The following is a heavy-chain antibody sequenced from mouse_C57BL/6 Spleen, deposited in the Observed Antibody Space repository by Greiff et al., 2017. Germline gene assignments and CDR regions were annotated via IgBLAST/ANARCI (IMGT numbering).Heavy chain of an antibody. CDR1: GFTFSDYY. J-gene: IGHJ4*01. CDR2: ISNGGGST. V-gene: IGHV5-12*01. Sequence: EVMLVESGGGLVQPGGSLKLSCAASGFTFSDYYMYWVRQTPEQRLEWVAYISNGGGSTYYPDTVKGRFTISRDNAKNTLYLQMSRLKSGDTAMXYCARRDGNYEGYYAMDYWGQGTSVTVSS. D-gene: IGHD2-1*01. CDR3: ARRDGNYEGYYAMDY.